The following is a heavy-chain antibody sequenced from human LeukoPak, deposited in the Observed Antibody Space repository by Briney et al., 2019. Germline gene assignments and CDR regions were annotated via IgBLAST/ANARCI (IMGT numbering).Heavy chain of an antibody. Sequence: GASVKVSCKASGYTFTGYYMHWVRQAPGQGLEWMGWINPNSGGTNYAQKFQGRVTMTRDTSISTAYMELSRLRSDDTAVYYCARDKDGGYYDSNGYQDYWGQGTLVTVSS. CDR1: GYTFTGYY. CDR3: ARDKDGGYYDSNGYQDY. V-gene: IGHV1-2*02. CDR2: INPNSGGT. J-gene: IGHJ4*02. D-gene: IGHD3-22*01.